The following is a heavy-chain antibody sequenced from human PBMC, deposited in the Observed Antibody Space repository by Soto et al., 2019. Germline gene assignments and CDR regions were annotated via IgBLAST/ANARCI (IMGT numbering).Heavy chain of an antibody. J-gene: IGHJ6*02. CDR1: GYDFATYW. CDR2: IYPRDSDT. D-gene: IGHD3-22*01. Sequence: EVQLVQSGAEVKKPGESLKISCKGSGYDFATYWIGWVRQMSGKGLEWMGIIYPRDSDTKYSPSFHGQVTISADKSISTAYLQWSSLKASDTAMYYCARLDTSGYYYYGMDVWGQGTTVTVS. V-gene: IGHV5-51*01. CDR3: ARLDTSGYYYYGMDV.